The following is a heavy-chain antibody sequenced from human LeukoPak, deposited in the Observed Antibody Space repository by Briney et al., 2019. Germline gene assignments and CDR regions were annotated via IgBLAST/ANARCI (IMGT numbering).Heavy chain of an antibody. D-gene: IGHD6-19*01. Sequence: PGGSLRLSCAASGFTFSSYDMHWVRQATGKGLEWVSAIGTAGDTYYPGSVKGRFTISRENAKNSLYLQMNSLRAGDTAVYYCAGAQPPGYSSGWYEYYYYGMDVWGQGTTVTVSS. J-gene: IGHJ6*02. CDR2: IGTAGDT. CDR3: AGAQPPGYSSGWYEYYYYGMDV. CDR1: GFTFSSYD. V-gene: IGHV3-13*01.